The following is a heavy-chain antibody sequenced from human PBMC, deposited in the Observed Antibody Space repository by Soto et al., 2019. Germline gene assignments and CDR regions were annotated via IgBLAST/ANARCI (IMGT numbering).Heavy chain of an antibody. V-gene: IGHV3-21*01. CDR1: GFTFSSYS. Sequence: EVQLVESGGGLVKPGGSLRLSCAASGFTFSSYSMNWVRQAPGKGLEWVSSISSSSSYIYYADSVKGRFTISRDNAKNSLYLQMNSLRAEDTAVYYCARDEIGGYNIYYYYYMDVWGKGTTVTVSS. CDR3: ARDEIGGYNIYYYYYMDV. J-gene: IGHJ6*03. CDR2: ISSSSSYI. D-gene: IGHD5-12*01.